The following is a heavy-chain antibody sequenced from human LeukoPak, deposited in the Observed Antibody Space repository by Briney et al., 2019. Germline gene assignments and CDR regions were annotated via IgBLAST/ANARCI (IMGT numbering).Heavy chain of an antibody. V-gene: IGHV3-21*01. CDR1: GFTFSSYS. CDR3: AKDRRRDDVLTGSFSD. Sequence: GSLRLSCAASGFTFSSYSMNWVRQAPGKGLEWVSSISSSSSYIYYADSVKGRFTISRDNAKNTLYLQMNSLRAEDTAVYNCAKDRRRDDVLTGSFSDWGQGTLVTVSS. CDR2: ISSSSSYI. D-gene: IGHD3-9*01. J-gene: IGHJ4*02.